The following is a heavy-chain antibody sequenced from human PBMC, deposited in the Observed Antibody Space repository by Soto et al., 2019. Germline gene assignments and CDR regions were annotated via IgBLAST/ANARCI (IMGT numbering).Heavy chain of an antibody. V-gene: IGHV1-3*01. Sequence: ASVKVSCKASGYTFTIYAMHWVRQAPGQRLEWMGWINAGNGNTKYSQKFQGRVTITRDTSASTAYMELSSLRSEDTAVYYCAREGYDFWSGYYDPVFYYYYMDVWGKGTTVTVSS. CDR2: INAGNGNT. D-gene: IGHD3-3*01. CDR1: GYTFTIYA. J-gene: IGHJ6*03. CDR3: AREGYDFWSGYYDPVFYYYYMDV.